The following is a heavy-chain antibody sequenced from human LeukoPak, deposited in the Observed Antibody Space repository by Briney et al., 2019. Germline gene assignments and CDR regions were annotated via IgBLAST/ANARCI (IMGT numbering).Heavy chain of an antibody. D-gene: IGHD2-2*01. CDR3: ARAYCSSTSCYPGLFNS. CDR2: IYYSGNT. CDR1: GGSLSGHY. V-gene: IGHV4-59*11. Sequence: SETLSLTLSGSGGSLSGHYWRWVRAPPGEGLGWVGYIYYSGNTNYNPSLKSRVTISIDTSKNQCSLKLGSVTAADTAVYYCARAYCSSTSCYPGLFNSWGQGTRVTVSS. J-gene: IGHJ4*02.